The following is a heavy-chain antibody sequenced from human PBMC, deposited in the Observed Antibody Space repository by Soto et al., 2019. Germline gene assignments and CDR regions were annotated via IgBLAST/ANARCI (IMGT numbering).Heavy chain of an antibody. CDR3: ALGYCTYGVCYKGDEDHYGMDV. CDR1: GYTFTGYY. CDR2: INPNSGGT. Sequence: ASVKVSCKASGYTFTGYYMHWVRQAPGQGLEWMGWINPNSGGTDYAQKFQGWVTMTRDTSISTAYMELSRLRSDDTAVYYCALGYCTYGVCYKGDEDHYGMDVWGQGTTVTVSS. D-gene: IGHD2-8*01. V-gene: IGHV1-2*04. J-gene: IGHJ6*02.